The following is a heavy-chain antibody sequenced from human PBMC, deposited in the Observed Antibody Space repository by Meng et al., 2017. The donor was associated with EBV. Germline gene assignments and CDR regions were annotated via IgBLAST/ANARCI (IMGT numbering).Heavy chain of an antibody. CDR2: IIPAGGNT. CDR3: VRELVGGTFDY. D-gene: IGHD1/OR15-1a*01. V-gene: IGHV1-46*01. CDR1: GYTFTSYY. Sequence: VQLVQCGAEVKKPGASVNVSCKASGYTFTSYYLHWVRQAPGQGLEWMGIIIPAGGNTNYAQKFRGRLTMTRDTSTSTVYMDLSILTSEDTAVYYCVRELVGGTFDYWGQGTLVTVSS. J-gene: IGHJ4*02.